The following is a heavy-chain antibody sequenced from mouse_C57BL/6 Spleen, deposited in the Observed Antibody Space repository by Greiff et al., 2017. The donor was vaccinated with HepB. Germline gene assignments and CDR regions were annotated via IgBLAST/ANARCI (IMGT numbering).Heavy chain of an antibody. CDR3: ARLLRVGYAMDY. CDR1: GFTFTDYY. J-gene: IGHJ4*01. V-gene: IGHV7-3*01. Sequence: EVKLMESGGGLVQPGGSLSLSCAASGFTFTDYYMSWVRQPPGKALEWLGFIRNKANGYTTEYSASVKGRFTISRDNSQSILYLQMNALRAEDSATYYCARLLRVGYAMDYWGQGTSVTVSS. CDR2: IRNKANGYTT. D-gene: IGHD1-1*01.